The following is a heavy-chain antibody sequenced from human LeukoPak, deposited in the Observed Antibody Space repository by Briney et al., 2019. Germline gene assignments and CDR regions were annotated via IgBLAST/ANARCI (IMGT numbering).Heavy chain of an antibody. CDR2: IYYSGST. V-gene: IGHV4-39*01. J-gene: IGHJ4*02. Sequence: SETLSLTCTVSGGSISSSSYYWGWIRQPPGKGLEWIGSIYYSGSTYYNPSLKSRVTISVDTSKNQFSLKLSSVTAADTAVYYCASPSPHCSSTSCPNGGFFDYWGQGTLVTVFS. D-gene: IGHD2-2*01. CDR3: ASPSPHCSSTSCPNGGFFDY. CDR1: GGSISSSSYY.